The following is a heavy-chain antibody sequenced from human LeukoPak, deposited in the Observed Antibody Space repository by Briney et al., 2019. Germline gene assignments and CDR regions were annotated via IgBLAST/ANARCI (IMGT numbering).Heavy chain of an antibody. CDR2: INPNSGAT. D-gene: IGHD4-17*01. CDR1: GYNFIDYY. Sequence: ASVKVSFKASGYNFIDYYIFWVRQAPGQGLEWMGWINPNSGATGYAQKFQGRVTMTRDTSINTAYLELSRLRSDDTAVYFCARASTGLPNWFDPWGQGTLVTVSS. CDR3: ARASTGLPNWFDP. J-gene: IGHJ5*02. V-gene: IGHV1-2*02.